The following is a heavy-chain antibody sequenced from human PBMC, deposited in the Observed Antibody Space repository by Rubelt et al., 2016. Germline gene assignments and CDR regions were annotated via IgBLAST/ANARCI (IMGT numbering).Heavy chain of an antibody. Sequence: EVQLVESGGGLVQPGGSLRLSCAASGFTFSSYEMNWVRQAPGKGLEWVSYISSSGSTIYYADSGKGRFTISRDNAKNSLYLQMNGLRAEDTAVYYCARGGMGGSTGYFNYWGQGTLVTVSS. CDR3: ARGGMGGSTGYFNY. V-gene: IGHV3-48*03. CDR1: GFTFSSYE. D-gene: IGHD1-26*01. J-gene: IGHJ4*02. CDR2: ISSSGSTI.